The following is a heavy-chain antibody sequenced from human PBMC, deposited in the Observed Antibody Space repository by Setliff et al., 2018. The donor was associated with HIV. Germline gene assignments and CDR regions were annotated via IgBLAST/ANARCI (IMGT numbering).Heavy chain of an antibody. V-gene: IGHV4-59*01. CDR1: GGSISSYY. CDR3: ASAGSGTRAPPRY. CDR2: IFYSGST. Sequence: PSETLSLTCTVSGGSISSYYWSWIRQPPGEGLEWIGYIFYSGSTNYNPSLKSRVTISLDTSMNQFSLKLTSVTAADTAVYYCASAGSGTRAPPRYWGQGTLVTVSS. J-gene: IGHJ4*02. D-gene: IGHD1-1*01.